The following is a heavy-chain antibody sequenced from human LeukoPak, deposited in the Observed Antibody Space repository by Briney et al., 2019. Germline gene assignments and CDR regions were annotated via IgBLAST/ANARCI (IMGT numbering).Heavy chain of an antibody. D-gene: IGHD6-13*01. CDR3: ARDRAAASY. V-gene: IGHV4-59*01. Sequence: SETLSLTCTVSGGSISSYYWSWIRQPPGKGLEWIGYIYYSGSTNYNPSLKSRVIISVDTSKNQFSLKLSSVTAADTAVYYCARDRAAASYWGQGTLVTVSS. CDR2: IYYSGST. J-gene: IGHJ4*02. CDR1: GGSISSYY.